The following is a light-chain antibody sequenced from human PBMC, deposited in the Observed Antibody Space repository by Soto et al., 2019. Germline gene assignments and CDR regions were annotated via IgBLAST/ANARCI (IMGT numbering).Light chain of an antibody. CDR3: SSYAGNNLLV. Sequence: QSVLTQPPSASGSPGQSVTISCTGTSSDVGGYNYVSWYQQHPGKAPRLMIYEVNKRPSGVPYRFSGSKSGNTASLTVSGLQADDEAVYYCSSYAGNNLLVFGGGTKPPS. J-gene: IGLJ2*01. CDR1: SSDVGGYNY. V-gene: IGLV2-8*01. CDR2: EVN.